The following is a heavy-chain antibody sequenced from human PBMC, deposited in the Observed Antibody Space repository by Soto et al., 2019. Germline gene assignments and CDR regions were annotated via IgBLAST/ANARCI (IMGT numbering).Heavy chain of an antibody. CDR1: GYTFTSYG. CDR2: ISAYNGNT. V-gene: IGHV1-18*01. D-gene: IGHD3-22*01. J-gene: IGHJ6*02. Sequence: ASVKVSCKASGYTFTSYGISWVRQAPGQGLEWKGWISAYNGNTNYAQKLQGRVTMTTDTSTSTAYMELRSPRSDDTAVYYCARVGYYYDSSGYYYRYYYYGMDVWGQGTTVTVSS. CDR3: ARVGYYYDSSGYYYRYYYYGMDV.